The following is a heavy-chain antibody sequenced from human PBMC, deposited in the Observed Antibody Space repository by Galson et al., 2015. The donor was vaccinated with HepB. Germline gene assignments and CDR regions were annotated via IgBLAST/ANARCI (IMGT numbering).Heavy chain of an antibody. J-gene: IGHJ4*02. CDR1: GFTFSSYW. CDR2: IKQDGSEK. Sequence: SLRLSCAASGFTFSSYWMSWVRQAPGKGLEWVANIKQDGSEKYYVDSVKGRFTISRDNSKNTLYLQMNSLRAEDTAVYYCAKARWGSSWSFDYWGQGTLVTVSS. D-gene: IGHD6-13*01. CDR3: AKARWGSSWSFDY. V-gene: IGHV3-7*01.